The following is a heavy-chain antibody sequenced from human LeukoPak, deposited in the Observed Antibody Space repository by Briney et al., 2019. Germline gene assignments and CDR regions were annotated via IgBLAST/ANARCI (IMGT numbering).Heavy chain of an antibody. CDR3: ARDYAGSPDY. Sequence: PGGSLRLSCVASGFTFNTYGIHWVRQAPGKGLEWVAGISSDGSNKDYADSVKGRFTISRDNAKNTAYLQMNSLRDEDTAVYFCARDYAGSPDYWGQGTLVTVSA. CDR1: GFTFNTYG. CDR2: ISSDGSNK. V-gene: IGHV3-30*03. J-gene: IGHJ4*02. D-gene: IGHD3-10*01.